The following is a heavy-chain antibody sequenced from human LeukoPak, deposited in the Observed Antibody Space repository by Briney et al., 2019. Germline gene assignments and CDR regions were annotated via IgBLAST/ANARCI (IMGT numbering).Heavy chain of an antibody. CDR2: ISSSGSTI. J-gene: IGHJ2*01. V-gene: IGHV3-11*01. Sequence: GGSLRLSCAASGFTFSDYYMSWIRQAPGKGLERVSYISSSGSTIYYADSVKGRFTISRDNAKNSLYLQMNSLRAEDTAVYYCARGLRREPWYFDLWGRGTLVTVSS. CDR1: GFTFSDYY. CDR3: ARGLRREPWYFDL. D-gene: IGHD1-26*01.